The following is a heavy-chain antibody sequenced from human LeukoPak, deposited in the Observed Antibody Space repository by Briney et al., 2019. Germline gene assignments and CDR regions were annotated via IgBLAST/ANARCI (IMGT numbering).Heavy chain of an antibody. D-gene: IGHD5-18*01. J-gene: IGHJ4*02. Sequence: GGSLRLSCAASGFTFTNYAMSWVRQAPGKGLEWVSAISGSGGSTSYADSVEGRFTISRDNSKNTLYPQMNSLRAEDTAVYYCARSYTAMATGHFDYWGQGALVTVSS. CDR3: ARSYTAMATGHFDY. CDR2: ISGSGGST. CDR1: GFTFTNYA. V-gene: IGHV3-23*01.